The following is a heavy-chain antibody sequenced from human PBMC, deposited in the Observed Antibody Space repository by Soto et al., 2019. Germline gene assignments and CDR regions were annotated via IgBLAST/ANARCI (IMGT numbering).Heavy chain of an antibody. CDR3: ARGRGSFSSGWYFDC. D-gene: IGHD6-19*01. V-gene: IGHV3-30-3*01. CDR2: ISYDGSNQ. J-gene: IGHJ4*02. Sequence: GGSLRLSCTASGFTFRNYTMHWARQAPGKGLGWVAVISYDGSNQYYAESLEGRFTISRDNSKNTLYLQMNSLRAEDTAVYYCARGRGSFSSGWYFDCWGQGTLVTVSS. CDR1: GFTFRNYT.